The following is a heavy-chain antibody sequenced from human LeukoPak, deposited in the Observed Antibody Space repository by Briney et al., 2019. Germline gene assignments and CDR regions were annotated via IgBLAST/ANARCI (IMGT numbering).Heavy chain of an antibody. J-gene: IGHJ4*02. V-gene: IGHV1-2*04. D-gene: IGHD3-16*01. CDR1: GYTCTDYY. CDR2: INPNSGGT. CDR3: ATGRWGVDY. Sequence: ASVKVSRKASGYTCTDYYVQWVRQAPGQGLEWMGWINPNSGGTNSAQKFQGWVTMTRDTSISTAYMELSRLRSDDTAVYYCATGRWGVDYWGQGTLVTVSS.